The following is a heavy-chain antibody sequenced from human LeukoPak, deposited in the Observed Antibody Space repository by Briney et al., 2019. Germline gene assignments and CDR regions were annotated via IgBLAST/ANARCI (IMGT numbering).Heavy chain of an antibody. D-gene: IGHD2-2*01. CDR3: ARSTIVVIVPAAMD. CDR1: GFTFSNYW. V-gene: IGHV3-7*01. CDR2: IKQDGSEK. J-gene: IGHJ4*02. Sequence: PGGSLRLSCAASGFTFSNYWMSWVRQAPGKGLEWVANIKQDGSEKYYVDSVKGRFTISRDNAKNSLYLQMNSLRAEDTAVYYCARSTIVVIVPAAMDWGQGTLVTVSS.